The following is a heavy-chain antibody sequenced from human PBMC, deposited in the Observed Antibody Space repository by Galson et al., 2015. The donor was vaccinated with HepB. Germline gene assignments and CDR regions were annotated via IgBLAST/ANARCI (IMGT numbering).Heavy chain of an antibody. Sequence: ETLSLTCTVSGGSISSYYWSWIRQPAGKGLEWIGRIYTSGSTNYNPSLKSRVTMSVDTSKNQFSLKLSSVTAADTAVYYCAREWRYDILTGCYEVGAFDYWGQGTLVTVSS. J-gene: IGHJ4*02. CDR3: AREWRYDILTGCYEVGAFDY. CDR2: IYTSGST. V-gene: IGHV4-4*07. CDR1: GGSISSYY. D-gene: IGHD3-9*01.